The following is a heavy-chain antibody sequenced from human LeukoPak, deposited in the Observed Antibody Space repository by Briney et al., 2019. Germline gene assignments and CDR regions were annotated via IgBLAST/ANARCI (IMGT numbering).Heavy chain of an antibody. V-gene: IGHV3-21*01. D-gene: IGHD1-26*01. CDR3: ARDRVGARAFDI. CDR1: GFTFSSYS. Sequence: PGGSLRLSCAASGFTFSSYSMNWVRQAPGKGLEWVSSISSSSSYIYYADSVKGRFTISRDNAKNSLYLQMNSLRAEDTAVYYCARDRVGARAFDIWGQGTMVTVSS. CDR2: ISSSSSYI. J-gene: IGHJ3*02.